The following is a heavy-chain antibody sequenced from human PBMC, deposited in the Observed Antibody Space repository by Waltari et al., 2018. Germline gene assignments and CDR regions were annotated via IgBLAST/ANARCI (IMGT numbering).Heavy chain of an antibody. CDR2: ISSSGST. V-gene: IGHV4-4*07. D-gene: IGHD3-9*01. Sequence: QVQLRESGPGLVKPSETLSLSCTVSGGAMSPYYWHWIRQPAGKGLEWIGRISSSGSTTYNPPLKSRVNMSIDTSTNQVFLQLTSVTAADTAIYFCARAEGGAYFNWIFDLWGRGTLVTVSS. CDR3: ARAEGGAYFNWIFDL. CDR1: GGAMSPYY. J-gene: IGHJ2*01.